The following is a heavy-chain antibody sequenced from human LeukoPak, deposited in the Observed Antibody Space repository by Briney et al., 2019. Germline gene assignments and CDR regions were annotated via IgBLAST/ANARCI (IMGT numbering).Heavy chain of an antibody. V-gene: IGHV3-64*01. Sequence: PGGSLRLSCAASGFTFSSYAMHWVRHAPGKGLEYVSAISSNGGSTYYANSVKGRFTISRDNSKNTLYLQMGSLRAEDMAVYYCARDHEQLVLDYWGQGTLVTVSS. D-gene: IGHD6-13*01. CDR3: ARDHEQLVLDY. CDR1: GFTFSSYA. J-gene: IGHJ4*02. CDR2: ISSNGGST.